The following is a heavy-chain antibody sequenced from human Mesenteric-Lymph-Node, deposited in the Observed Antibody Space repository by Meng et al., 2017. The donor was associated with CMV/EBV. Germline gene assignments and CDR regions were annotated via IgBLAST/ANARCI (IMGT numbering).Heavy chain of an antibody. J-gene: IGHJ4*02. Sequence: YGRHWARQAAGKGLEWVAVIWDDGSKRYYADSVKGRFTISRDNSKNTLYLQMNSLRAEDTVVYYCARDNTGVDAFYYYDSSGPYYFDYWSQGTLVTVSS. CDR2: IWDDGSKR. CDR3: ARDNTGVDAFYYYDSSGPYYFDY. CDR1: YG. V-gene: IGHV3-33*01. D-gene: IGHD3-22*01.